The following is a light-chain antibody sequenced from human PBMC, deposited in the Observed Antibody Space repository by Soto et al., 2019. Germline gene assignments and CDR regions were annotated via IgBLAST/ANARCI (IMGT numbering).Light chain of an antibody. CDR1: SSDVGGYNY. CDR3: SPSTPSNTLV. J-gene: IGLJ1*01. CDR2: EVS. V-gene: IGLV2-14*01. Sequence: QSALTQPASVSGSPGQSIAISCTGTSSDVGGYNYVSWYQHHPGKAPKLMIYEVSNRPSGVSSRFSGSKSGSTASLTISGLQAEDEGDYYCSPSTPSNTLVFGTGTKVTVL.